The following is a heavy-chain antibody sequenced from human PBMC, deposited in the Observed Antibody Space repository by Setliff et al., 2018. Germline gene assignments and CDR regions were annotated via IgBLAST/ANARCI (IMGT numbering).Heavy chain of an antibody. Sequence: ASVKVSCKASGYTFNNYGITWVRQAPGQGLEWMGWINNYSFKTSYPQKFLDRVTVTTDTSATTAYMELKNLRSDDTAVYYCARINFYVSSGYYYAPDYWGQGTLVTVSS. CDR1: GYTFNNYG. D-gene: IGHD3-22*01. V-gene: IGHV1-18*01. CDR3: ARINFYVSSGYYYAPDY. CDR2: INNYSFKT. J-gene: IGHJ4*02.